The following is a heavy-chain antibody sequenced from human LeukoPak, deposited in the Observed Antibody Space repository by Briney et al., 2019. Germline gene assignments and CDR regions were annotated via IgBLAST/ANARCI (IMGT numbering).Heavy chain of an antibody. D-gene: IGHD3-10*02. CDR3: AELDITMIGGV. V-gene: IGHV3-48*03. CDR1: GFTFRSYE. J-gene: IGHJ6*04. Sequence: PGGSLRLSCAASGFTFRSYEMNWVRRAPGKGLEWVSYISGSGSTIYYADSVKGRFTISRDNAKNSLYLQMNSLRAEDTAVYYCAELDITMIGGVWGKGTTVTISS. CDR2: ISGSGSTI.